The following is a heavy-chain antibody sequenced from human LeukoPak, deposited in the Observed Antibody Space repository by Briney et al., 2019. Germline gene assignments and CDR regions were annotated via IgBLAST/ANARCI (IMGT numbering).Heavy chain of an antibody. CDR3: ARTSYDILTGYYAYFDY. D-gene: IGHD3-9*01. J-gene: IGHJ4*02. V-gene: IGHV4-30-2*01. CDR2: IYHSGST. CDR1: GGSISSGGYS. Sequence: SQTLSLTCAVSGGSISSGGYSWSWIRQPPGKGLEWIGYIYHSGSTYYNPSLKSRVTISVDRSKSQFSLKLSSVTAADTAVYYCARTSYDILTGYYAYFDYWGQGTLVTVSS.